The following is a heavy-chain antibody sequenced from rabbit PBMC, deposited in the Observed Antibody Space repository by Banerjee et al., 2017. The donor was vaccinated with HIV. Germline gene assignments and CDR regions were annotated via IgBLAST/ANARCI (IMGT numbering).Heavy chain of an antibody. CDR1: GFSFSSSYW. J-gene: IGHJ3*01. CDR2: IYTGSGSA. D-gene: IGHD1-1*01. Sequence: QEQLEESGGDLVKPEGSLTLTCTASGFSFSSSYWICWVRQAPGKGLEWIACIYTGSGSALYVSWAKGRFTISKTSSTTVTLQMTSLTAADTATYFWAREESGAGYSNFGLWGQGTLVTVS. V-gene: IGHV1S45*01. CDR3: AREESGAGYSNFGL.